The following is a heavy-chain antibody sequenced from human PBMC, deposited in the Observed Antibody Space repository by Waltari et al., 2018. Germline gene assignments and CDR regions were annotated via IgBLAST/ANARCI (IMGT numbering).Heavy chain of an antibody. Sequence: EVQLVESGGGLVQPGRSLRLSCAASGFTFDDYAMHWVRQAPGKGLEWVSGIRWNSGSIGYADSVKGRFTSSRDNAKNSLYLQMNSLRAEDTALYYCAKYSSGYYRGFDYWGQGTLVTVSS. CDR3: AKYSSGYYRGFDY. CDR1: GFTFDDYA. V-gene: IGHV3-9*01. D-gene: IGHD3-22*01. CDR2: IRWNSGSI. J-gene: IGHJ4*02.